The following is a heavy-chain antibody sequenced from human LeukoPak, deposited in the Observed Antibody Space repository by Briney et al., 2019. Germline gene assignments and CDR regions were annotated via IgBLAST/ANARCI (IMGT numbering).Heavy chain of an antibody. D-gene: IGHD3-3*01. V-gene: IGHV4-59*01. CDR1: GGSISSYY. CDR2: IYYSGST. CDR3: AREGNYDFWSGRGVAFDI. Sequence: SETLSLTCTVSGGSISSYYWSWLRQPPGKGLEWLGYIYYSGSTNYNPSLKSRVTISVDTSKNQFSLKLSSVTAADTAVYYCAREGNYDFWSGRGVAFDIWGQGTMVTVSS. J-gene: IGHJ3*02.